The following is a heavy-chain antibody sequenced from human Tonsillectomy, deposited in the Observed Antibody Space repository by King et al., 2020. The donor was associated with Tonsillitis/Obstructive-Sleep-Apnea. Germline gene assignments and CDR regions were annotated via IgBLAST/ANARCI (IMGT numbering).Heavy chain of an antibody. CDR2: IYYSGST. J-gene: IGHJ5*02. CDR1: GGSISSYY. CDR3: ARVVVVPAAIVGDNWLDP. V-gene: IGHV4-59*01. Sequence: PLQESGPGLVKPSETLSLTCTVSGGSISSYYWSWLRQPPGKGLEWIGYIYYSGSTNYNPSLKSRVTISVDTSKNQFSLKLSSVTAADTAVYYCARVVVVPAAIVGDNWLDPWGQGTLVTVSS. D-gene: IGHD2-2*02.